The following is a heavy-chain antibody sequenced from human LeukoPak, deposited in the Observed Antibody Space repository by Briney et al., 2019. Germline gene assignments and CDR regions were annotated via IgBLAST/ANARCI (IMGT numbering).Heavy chain of an antibody. V-gene: IGHV1-2*02. J-gene: IGHJ4*02. CDR3: AREAAVAGTGVYFDY. CDR1: GYTFTGYY. CDR2: INPDSGGT. Sequence: ASVKVSCKASGYTFTGYYMHWVRQAPSQRLEWMGWINPDSGGTNFAQKFQGRVTMTRDTSISTAYMDLSRLRSDDTAVYYCAREAAVAGTGVYFDYWGQGTLVTVSS. D-gene: IGHD6-19*01.